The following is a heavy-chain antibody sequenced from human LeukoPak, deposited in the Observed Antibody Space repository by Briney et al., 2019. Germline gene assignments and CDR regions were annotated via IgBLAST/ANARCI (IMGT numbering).Heavy chain of an antibody. J-gene: IGHJ4*02. D-gene: IGHD5-12*01. CDR1: HGSISTNY. V-gene: IGHV4-59*01. CDR2: IYYSGIT. Sequence: SETLSLTCTVSHGSISTNYWTWIRQPPGKGLEWIGYIYYSGITGYNPSLKSRVTISLDTSKKQFSLKLRSVTAADTAVYYCARVSGYDWGSFYDYWGQGTLVTVSS. CDR3: ARVSGYDWGSFYDY.